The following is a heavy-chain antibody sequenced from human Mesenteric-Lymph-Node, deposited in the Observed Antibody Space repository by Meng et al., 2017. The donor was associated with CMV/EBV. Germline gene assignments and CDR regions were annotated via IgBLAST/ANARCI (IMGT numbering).Heavy chain of an antibody. D-gene: IGHD2-2*01. J-gene: IGHJ6*02. CDR3: AREDIVVVPTAPRGYYYYGMDV. CDR1: GYTFTSYG. V-gene: IGHV1-18*01. Sequence: ASVKVSCKASGYTFTSYGISWVRQAPGQGLEWMGWISTCNGNTNYAQKVQGRVTMTTDTSTSTAYMELRSLRSDDTAVYYCAREDIVVVPTAPRGYYYYGMDVWGQGTTVTVSS. CDR2: ISTCNGNT.